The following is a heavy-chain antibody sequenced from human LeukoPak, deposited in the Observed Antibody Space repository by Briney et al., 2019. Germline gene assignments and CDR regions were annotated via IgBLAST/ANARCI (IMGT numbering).Heavy chain of an antibody. CDR2: IFYSGST. V-gene: IGHV4-39*01. CDR1: GGSISTSNYY. Sequence: PSETLSLTCTVSGGSISTSNYYWGWIRQPPGKGLEWIGNIFYSGSTYYSPSLRSRVTISVDTSKNQFSPKLSSVTAADTAVYYCARLQRVFDYWGQGTLVTVSS. J-gene: IGHJ4*02. CDR3: ARLQRVFDY.